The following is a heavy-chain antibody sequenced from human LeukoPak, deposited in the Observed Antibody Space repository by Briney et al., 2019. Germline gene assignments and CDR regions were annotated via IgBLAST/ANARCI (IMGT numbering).Heavy chain of an antibody. J-gene: IGHJ5*02. V-gene: IGHV1-18*01. CDR3: ATSPSCSGGSCYHNWFDP. Sequence: ASVKVSCKASGYTFTSYGISWVRQAPGQGLEWMGWISAYNGNTNYAQKLQGRVTITTDESTSTAYMELSSLRSEDTAVYYCATSPSCSGGSCYHNWFDPWGQGTLVTVSS. CDR2: ISAYNGNT. D-gene: IGHD2-15*01. CDR1: GYTFTSYG.